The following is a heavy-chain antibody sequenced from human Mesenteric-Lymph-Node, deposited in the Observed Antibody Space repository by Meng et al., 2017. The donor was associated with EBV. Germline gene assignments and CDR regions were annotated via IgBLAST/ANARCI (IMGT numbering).Heavy chain of an antibody. Sequence: QVQVVPCGGSRKKHGYSVKVACKAYGGTLNSEAISWVRQAPGQGLEWMGWINAGNGNTKYSQKFQGRVTITRDTSASTAYVELSSLRSEDTAVYYCARGQQGASYAFDYWGQGTLVTVSS. D-gene: IGHD1-26*01. V-gene: IGHV1-3*01. CDR2: INAGNGNT. J-gene: IGHJ4*02. CDR1: GGTLNSEA. CDR3: ARGQQGASYAFDY.